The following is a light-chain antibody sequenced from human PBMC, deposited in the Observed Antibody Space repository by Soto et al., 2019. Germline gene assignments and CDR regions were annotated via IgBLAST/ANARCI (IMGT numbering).Light chain of an antibody. V-gene: IGKV3-20*01. Sequence: EIVLTQSPATLSLFPGKRAPLSCRASQGVSSYLAWYQQKPGQAPRLLIYGASSRATGIPDRFSGSGSGTDFTLTISRLEPEDFAVYYCQQYGSSPWTFGQGTKVDIK. CDR3: QQYGSSPWT. J-gene: IGKJ1*01. CDR2: GAS. CDR1: QGVSSY.